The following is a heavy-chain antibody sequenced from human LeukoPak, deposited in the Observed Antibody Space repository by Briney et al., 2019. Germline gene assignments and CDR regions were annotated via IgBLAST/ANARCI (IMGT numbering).Heavy chain of an antibody. Sequence: PGGSLRLSCAASGFTFSSYEMNWVRQAPGKGLEWVSYISSSGSTIYYADSGKGRFTISRDNAKNSLYLQMNSLRAEDTAVYYCAREDNYYDSSGYLNWFDPWGQGTLVTVSS. V-gene: IGHV3-48*03. CDR1: GFTFSSYE. CDR2: ISSSGSTI. CDR3: AREDNYYDSSGYLNWFDP. J-gene: IGHJ5*02. D-gene: IGHD3-22*01.